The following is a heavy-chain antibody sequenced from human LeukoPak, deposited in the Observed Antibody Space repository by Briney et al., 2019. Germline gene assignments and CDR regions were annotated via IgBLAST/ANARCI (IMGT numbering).Heavy chain of an antibody. J-gene: IGHJ6*03. D-gene: IGHD1-26*01. Sequence: PGGSLRLSCAASGFTFSTYNMNWVRQAPGKGLEWVSYITSGSSTIYYADSVKGRSTISRDNAKNSLYLQMNSLRDEDTAVYYCARREYYYNYMDVWGKGTTVTVSS. CDR2: ITSGSSTI. V-gene: IGHV3-48*02. CDR3: ARREYYYNYMDV. CDR1: GFTFSTYN.